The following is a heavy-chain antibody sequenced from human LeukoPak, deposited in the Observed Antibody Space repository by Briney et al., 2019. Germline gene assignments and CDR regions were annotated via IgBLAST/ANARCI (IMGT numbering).Heavy chain of an antibody. J-gene: IGHJ4*02. V-gene: IGHV4-59*01. CDR2: IYYSGST. CDR1: GGSISSYY. Sequence: SETLSLTCTVSGGSISSYYWSWIRQPPGKGLEWIGYIYYSGSTNYNPSLKSRVTISVDTSKNQFSLKLSSVTAADTAVYYCARADYYDSSGYYIFDYWGQGTLVTVSS. D-gene: IGHD3-22*01. CDR3: ARADYYDSSGYYIFDY.